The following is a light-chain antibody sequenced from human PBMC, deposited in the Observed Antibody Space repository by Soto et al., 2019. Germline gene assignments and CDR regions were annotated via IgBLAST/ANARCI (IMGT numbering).Light chain of an antibody. CDR3: QQYSNWPPWT. CDR1: QSVSGN. V-gene: IGKV3-15*01. CDR2: RAS. Sequence: EIVLTQSPATLSVSPGERATLSCRASQSVSGNLAWYQQKPGQAPRLLIFRASTRATGVPARFSGRGSGTDFTLTISGLQSEDFAVYYCQQYSNWPPWTFGPGTKVDIK. J-gene: IGKJ1*01.